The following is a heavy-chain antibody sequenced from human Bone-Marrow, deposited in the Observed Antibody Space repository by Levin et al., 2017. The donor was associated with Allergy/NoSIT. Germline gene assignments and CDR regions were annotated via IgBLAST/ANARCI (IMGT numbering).Heavy chain of an antibody. D-gene: IGHD3-10*01. V-gene: IGHV3-30*04. CDR3: AGGLHYFGPHSFDY. CDR1: GFSFSSYG. Sequence: GGSLRLSCAASGFSFSSYGLHWVRQAPGKGLEWVAIISSDGNNKHYTDSLKGRFTISRDNSKSMIYLQLNSLRVEDTAVYYCAGGLHYFGPHSFDYWGQGTLVTVSS. J-gene: IGHJ4*02. CDR2: ISSDGNNK.